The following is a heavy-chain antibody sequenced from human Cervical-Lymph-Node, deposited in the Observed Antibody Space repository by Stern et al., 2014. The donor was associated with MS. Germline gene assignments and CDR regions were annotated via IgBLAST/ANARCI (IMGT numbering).Heavy chain of an antibody. J-gene: IGHJ4*02. D-gene: IGHD5-12*01. CDR1: GYTFSDYD. CDR3: ARGGVADYFDY. Sequence: QVQLVESGPEVKKPGASVKVSCKASGYTFSDYDISWVRQAPGQGLEWMGYFSAYNANANYAQRFQGRVTMTTDKSTRTAHMELRSLRSDDTAVYYCARGGVADYFDYWGQGTLVTVSS. CDR2: FSAYNANA. V-gene: IGHV1-18*01.